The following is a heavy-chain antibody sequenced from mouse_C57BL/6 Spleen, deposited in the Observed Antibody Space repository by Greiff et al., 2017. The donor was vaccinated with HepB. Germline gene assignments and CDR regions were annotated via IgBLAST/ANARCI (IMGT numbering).Heavy chain of an antibody. CDR3: ARDYPYYYGSSYNYAMDY. CDR1: GYSITSGYY. D-gene: IGHD1-1*01. CDR2: ISYDGSN. J-gene: IGHJ4*01. Sequence: EVQLVESGPGLVKPSQSLSLTCSVTGYSITSGYYWNWIRQFPGNKLEWMGYISYDGSNNYNPSLKNRISITRDTSKNQFFLKLNSVTTEDTATYYCARDYPYYYGSSYNYAMDYWGQGTSVTVSS. V-gene: IGHV3-6*01.